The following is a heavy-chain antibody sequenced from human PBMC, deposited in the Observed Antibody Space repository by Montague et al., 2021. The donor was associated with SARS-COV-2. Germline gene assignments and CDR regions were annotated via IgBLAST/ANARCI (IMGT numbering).Heavy chain of an antibody. V-gene: IGHV3-23*01. CDR3: ASSYGFWYFAY. CDR1: GFPFTNFA. Sequence: SLRLSCAASGFPFTNFAMTWVRQAPGKGLEWVSSIDTSGGDTYYADSVKGRFTISRDNSRNTVYLQLNSLRAEDTAVYYCASSYGFWYFAYWGQGTLVTVSS. J-gene: IGHJ4*02. D-gene: IGHD4-17*01. CDR2: IDTSGGDT.